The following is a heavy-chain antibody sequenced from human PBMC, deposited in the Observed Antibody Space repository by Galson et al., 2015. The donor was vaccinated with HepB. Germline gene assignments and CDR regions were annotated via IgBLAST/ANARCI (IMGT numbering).Heavy chain of an antibody. V-gene: IGHV4-59*08. J-gene: IGHJ3*02. Sequence: LSLTCPVSGGSIRSHYWSWIRQPPGKGLEWIGYIYYSGITKYNPSLKSRVTISVDTSKNQFSLRLSSVTAADAAVYYCARPGYGGNPYDAFEIWGQGTKVTVSS. CDR3: ARPGYGGNPYDAFEI. D-gene: IGHD4-23*01. CDR1: GGSIRSHY. CDR2: IYYSGIT.